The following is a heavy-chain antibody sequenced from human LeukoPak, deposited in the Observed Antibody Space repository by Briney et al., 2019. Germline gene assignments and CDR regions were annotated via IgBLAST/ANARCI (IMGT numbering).Heavy chain of an antibody. Sequence: GSLRLSCAASGFTFRNFWMSWVRQAPGEGLEWLANVRQDGSETYYLDSVKGRFTISRDNAKNSLYLEMNSLRGEDTAVYYCTTSDESSGTNWGQGTLVTVSS. CDR1: GFTFRNFW. CDR3: TTSDESSGTN. V-gene: IGHV3-7*01. J-gene: IGHJ4*02. D-gene: IGHD3-22*01. CDR2: VRQDGSET.